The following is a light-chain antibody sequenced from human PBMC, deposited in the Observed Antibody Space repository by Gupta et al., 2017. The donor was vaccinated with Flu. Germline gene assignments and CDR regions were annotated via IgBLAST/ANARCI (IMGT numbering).Light chain of an antibody. V-gene: IGKV1-5*03. J-gene: IGKJ1*01. CDR1: QSINTW. Sequence: DIQMTQSPSTLSASVGGRITITCRASQSINTWLAWYQQKPGKAPKVLIYKASSLESGVPSRFSGSGAGTEFTLTISSLQPDDSATYYCQQDHSSPETFGQGTKVEIK. CDR2: KAS. CDR3: QQDHSSPET.